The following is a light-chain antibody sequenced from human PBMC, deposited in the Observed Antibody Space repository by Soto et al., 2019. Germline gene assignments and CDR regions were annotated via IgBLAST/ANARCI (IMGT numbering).Light chain of an antibody. Sequence: EIVLTQSPATLSLSPGERATLSCRASQSFDSNSLAWYQQKHGQAPRLLIYGASNRATGIPDTFSGSGSGTDVTLTISRLQPEDFVVYYCHQYGSSPLYTFGQGTKLEIK. CDR2: GAS. CDR1: QSFDSNS. CDR3: HQYGSSPLYT. V-gene: IGKV3-20*01. J-gene: IGKJ2*01.